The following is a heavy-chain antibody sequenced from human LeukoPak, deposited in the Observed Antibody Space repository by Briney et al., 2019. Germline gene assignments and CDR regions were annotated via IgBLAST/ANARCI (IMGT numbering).Heavy chain of an antibody. Sequence: HPGGSLRLSCAASGFTFNNYAMSWVRQAPGTGLEWVSGISGSGGDIYYTDSVKGRFTISRDNSKNTLYLQMNSLRAEDTAVYYCAKDRGQLWLPKDCFDCWGQGVLVTVSS. J-gene: IGHJ4*02. CDR1: GFTFNNYA. D-gene: IGHD5-18*01. CDR2: ISGSGGDI. V-gene: IGHV3-23*01. CDR3: AKDRGQLWLPKDCFDC.